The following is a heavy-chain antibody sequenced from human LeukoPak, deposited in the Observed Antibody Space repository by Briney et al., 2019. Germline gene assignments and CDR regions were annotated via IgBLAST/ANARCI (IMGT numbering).Heavy chain of an antibody. CDR2: IWYDGSNK. D-gene: IGHD3-9*01. CDR3: ARDFFPGGRESSHVLRYFDWSIGNWFDP. J-gene: IGHJ5*02. CDR1: GFTFSSYG. V-gene: IGHV3-33*01. Sequence: AESRTLSCAASGFTFSSYGMHWVRQAPGKGLEWVAVIWYDGSNKYYADSVKDRFTISRDNSKNTLYLQMNSLRAEDTAVYYCARDFFPGGRESSHVLRYFDWSIGNWFDPGGQGTLVTVSS.